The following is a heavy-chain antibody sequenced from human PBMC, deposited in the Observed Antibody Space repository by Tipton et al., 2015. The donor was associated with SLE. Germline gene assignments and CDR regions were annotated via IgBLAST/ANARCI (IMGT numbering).Heavy chain of an antibody. Sequence: TLSLTCAVYGGSFNGYYWSWIRQPPGKGLEWIGEINHSGSTNYNPSLKSRVTISVDTSKNQFSLKLSSVTAADTAVYYCARQARRAFDIWGQGTMVTVSS. J-gene: IGHJ3*02. CDR2: INHSGST. CDR3: ARQARRAFDI. CDR1: GGSFNGYY. V-gene: IGHV4-34*01.